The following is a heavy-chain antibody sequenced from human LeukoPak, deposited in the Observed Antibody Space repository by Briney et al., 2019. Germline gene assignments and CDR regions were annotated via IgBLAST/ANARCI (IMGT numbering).Heavy chain of an antibody. J-gene: IGHJ5*02. CDR1: GGSISSGGYS. D-gene: IGHD6-6*01. V-gene: IGHV4-30-2*01. CDR2: IYHSGST. CDR3: ARDPLGGSSSFSPGWFDP. Sequence: NPSETLSLTCAVSGGSISSGGYSWSWIRQPPGKGLEWIGYIYHSGSTYYNPSLKSRVTISVDRSKNQFSLKLSSVTAADTAVYYCARDPLGGSSSFSPGWFDPWGQGTLVTVSS.